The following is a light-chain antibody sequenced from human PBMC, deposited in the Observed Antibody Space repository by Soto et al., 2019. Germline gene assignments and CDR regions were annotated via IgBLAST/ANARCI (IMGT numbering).Light chain of an antibody. CDR3: QQYGSSPPWT. J-gene: IGKJ1*01. Sequence: EIVLTQSPGTLSLSPGERATLSCRASQSVSSSYLAWYQQKPGQAPRLLISGASSRATGIPDRFSGSVSGTGFTLTISRLEPEDFAVYYCQQYGSSPPWTFGQGTKVEIK. V-gene: IGKV3-20*01. CDR2: GAS. CDR1: QSVSSSY.